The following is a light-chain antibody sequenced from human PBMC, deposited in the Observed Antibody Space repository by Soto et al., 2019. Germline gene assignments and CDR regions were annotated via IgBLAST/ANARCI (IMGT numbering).Light chain of an antibody. J-gene: IGKJ2*01. CDR1: QTISSS. Sequence: DIQMTQFPPTLSASIGDRVTITCRASQTISSSLAWYQQKPEKAPKLLIYKASTLETGVPSRFSGSGSGTEFTLTISSLQPNDFATYYYQQYDSYSPYTFGQGTRLEIK. CDR3: QQYDSYSPYT. V-gene: IGKV1-5*03. CDR2: KAS.